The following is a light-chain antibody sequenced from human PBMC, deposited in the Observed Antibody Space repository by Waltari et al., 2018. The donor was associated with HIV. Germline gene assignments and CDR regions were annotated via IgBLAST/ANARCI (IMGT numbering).Light chain of an antibody. Sequence: QSALTQPRSVSGSPGQSVTISCTGSTNDIGGYNYVSWYQQHPGKVPKLMIYDIDKRPSGVPDRFSGSKCGYAAALTISGLQAEDEAAYCCCSYADTHSVVFGTGTKVTVL. J-gene: IGLJ1*01. V-gene: IGLV2-11*01. CDR1: TNDIGGYNY. CDR2: DID. CDR3: CSYADTHSVV.